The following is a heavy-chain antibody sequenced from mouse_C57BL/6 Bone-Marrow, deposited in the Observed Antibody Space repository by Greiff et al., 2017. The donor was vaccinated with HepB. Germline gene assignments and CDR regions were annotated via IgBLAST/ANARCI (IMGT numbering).Heavy chain of an antibody. V-gene: IGHV1-87*01. D-gene: IGHD2-3*01. J-gene: IGHJ3*01. CDR2: GQGLEWIG. Sequence: VQLQQSGPELARPWASVKISCQAFYTFSRRVHFAIRDTNYWMQWVKQRPGQGLEWIGAIYPGNGDTSYNQKFKGKATLIADKSSSTAYMQLSSLTSEDSAVYFCARHEGGWLLRGAWFAYWGQGTLVTVSA. CDR1: YTFSRRVH. CDR3: SEDSAVYFCARHEGGWLLRGAWFAY.